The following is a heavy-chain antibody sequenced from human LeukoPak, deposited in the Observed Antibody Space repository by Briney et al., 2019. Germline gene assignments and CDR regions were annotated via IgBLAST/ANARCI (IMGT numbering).Heavy chain of an antibody. Sequence: GGSLRLSCAASGLTVSSNYMSWVRQAPGKGLEWVSVIYSGGSTYYADSVKGRFTISRDNSKNTLYLQMDSLRAEDTAVYYCAKAWYYYDSSGYYYPVPDYWGQGTLVTVSS. J-gene: IGHJ4*02. CDR1: GLTVSSNY. D-gene: IGHD3-22*01. CDR2: IYSGGST. V-gene: IGHV3-53*01. CDR3: AKAWYYYDSSGYYYPVPDY.